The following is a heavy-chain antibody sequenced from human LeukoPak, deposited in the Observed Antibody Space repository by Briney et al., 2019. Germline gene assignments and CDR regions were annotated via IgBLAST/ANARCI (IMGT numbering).Heavy chain of an antibody. J-gene: IGHJ6*03. CDR2: IKQDGSEK. Sequence: GGSLRLSCAASGFTFSSYWMSWVRQAPGKGLEWVANIKQDGSEKYYVDSVKGRFTISRDNAKNSLYLQMNSLRAEDTAVYYCARVRGITIFGVVITYYYYMDVWGKGTTVTVSS. D-gene: IGHD3-3*01. CDR3: ARVRGITIFGVVITYYYYMDV. CDR1: GFTFSSYW. V-gene: IGHV3-7*01.